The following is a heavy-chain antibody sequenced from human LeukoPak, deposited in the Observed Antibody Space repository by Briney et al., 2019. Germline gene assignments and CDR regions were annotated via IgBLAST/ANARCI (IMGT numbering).Heavy chain of an antibody. Sequence: SVKVSCKASGGTFSSYAISWGRQAPGQGLEWMGRIIPIFGTANYAQKFQGRVTITTDESTSTAYMELSSLRSEDTAVYYCARGDYGDYFYYFDYWGQGTLVTVSS. V-gene: IGHV1-69*05. CDR3: ARGDYGDYFYYFDY. CDR2: IIPIFGTA. J-gene: IGHJ4*02. CDR1: GGTFSSYA. D-gene: IGHD4-17*01.